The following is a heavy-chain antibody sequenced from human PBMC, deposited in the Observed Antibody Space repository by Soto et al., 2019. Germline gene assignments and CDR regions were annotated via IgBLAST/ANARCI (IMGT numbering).Heavy chain of an antibody. CDR1: GFTFSAYW. Sequence: EVQLVESGGGLVQPGGSLRLSCAASGFTFSAYWMHWVRQAPGKGLVWVSRTNTDGTATTYADSVEGRFTISRDNAKNMLYSQTNSMRAEDTAVFYCTRGHYYGMDVWGRGTTVTVSS. V-gene: IGHV3-74*03. J-gene: IGHJ6*02. CDR3: TRGHYYGMDV. CDR2: TNTDGTAT.